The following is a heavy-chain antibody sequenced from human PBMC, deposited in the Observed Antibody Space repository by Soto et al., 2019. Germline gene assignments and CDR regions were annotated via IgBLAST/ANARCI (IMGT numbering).Heavy chain of an antibody. CDR3: ACRERSGYYWKAFDI. CDR1: GGTFSSSA. D-gene: IGHD3-22*01. V-gene: IGHV1-69*13. J-gene: IGHJ3*02. CDR2: IIPIFGTA. Sequence: APVKVSCRAPGGTFSSSAISWVRQAPGQGLEWMGGIIPIFGTANYAQKFQGRVTITADESTSTAYMELSSLRSEDTAVYYCACRERSGYYWKAFDIWGQGTMVTVSS.